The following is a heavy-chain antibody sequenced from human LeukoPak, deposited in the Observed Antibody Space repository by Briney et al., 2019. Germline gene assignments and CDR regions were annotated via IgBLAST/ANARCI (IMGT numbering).Heavy chain of an antibody. Sequence: ASVKVSCKASGLTFSCHYMHWVRQAPGQGLERMGWINPNSGGTNYAQNFQGRVTMTTDTSISTAYMELSSLTYDDTAVYYCARGVFAGYDSTGHPFYNWFDPWGQGTLVTVSS. J-gene: IGHJ5*02. V-gene: IGHV1-2*02. CDR3: ARGVFAGYDSTGHPFYNWFDP. CDR2: INPNSGGT. D-gene: IGHD3-22*01. CDR1: GLTFSCHY.